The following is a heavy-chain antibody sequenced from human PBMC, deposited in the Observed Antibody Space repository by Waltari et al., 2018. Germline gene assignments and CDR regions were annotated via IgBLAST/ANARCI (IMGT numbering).Heavy chain of an antibody. CDR3: ARVLRDTTGYYYFDY. CDR2: INPKTGGT. D-gene: IGHD3-9*01. J-gene: IGHJ4*02. CDR1: GYTFTDYY. Sequence: QVQLVQSGAEMKDPGASVKVSCETSGYTFTDYYLHWVRQAPGHGLEWMGWINPKTGGTDYEQKFQGRVTMTGDTSVSTVYMELTRLRSDDTAIYYCARVLRDTTGYYYFDYWGQGTLVTVSS. V-gene: IGHV1-2*02.